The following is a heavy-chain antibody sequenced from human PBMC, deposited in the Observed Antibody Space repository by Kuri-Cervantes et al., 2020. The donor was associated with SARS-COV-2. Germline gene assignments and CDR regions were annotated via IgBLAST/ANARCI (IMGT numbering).Heavy chain of an antibody. Sequence: GGSLRLSCAASGFTFSDYDIHWVRQAPGKGLDWVALIWYDGSNKYYGDSVKGRFTISRDNSKNTLYLQMNGLRAEDTAVYCCAKERLKRSLTYGWEVTREYYYGMDVWGQGTTVTVSS. V-gene: IGHV3-33*06. CDR3: AKERLKRSLTYGWEVTREYYYGMDV. CDR1: GFTFSDYD. J-gene: IGHJ6*02. D-gene: IGHD4-23*01. CDR2: IWYDGSNK.